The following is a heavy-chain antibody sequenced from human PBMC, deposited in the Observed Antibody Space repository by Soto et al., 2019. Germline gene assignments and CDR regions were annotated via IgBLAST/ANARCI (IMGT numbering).Heavy chain of an antibody. J-gene: IGHJ3*02. CDR1: GFTFGAYT. Sequence: QMYLVESGGGVVQPGRSLRLSCAASGFTFGAYTMHWVRQAPGKGLEWVAAISYDGNSERYTDPVKGRFTVSRDNPSDTLYLQVNSLRDEDTAVYYCARDGYSGRSDGFDIWGQGTMVTVSS. CDR3: ARDGYSGRSDGFDI. V-gene: IGHV3-30*14. D-gene: IGHD5-12*01. CDR2: ISYDGNSE.